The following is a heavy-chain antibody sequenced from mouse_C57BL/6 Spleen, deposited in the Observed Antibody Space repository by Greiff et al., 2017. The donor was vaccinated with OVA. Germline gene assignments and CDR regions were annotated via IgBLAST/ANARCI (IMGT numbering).Heavy chain of an antibody. CDR1: GYTFTSYW. Sequence: QVQLQQPGAELVRPGSSVKLSCKASGYTFTSYWMHWVKQRPIQGLEWIGNIAPSDSETHYNQKVKDKATLPVDKSSSTAYMQLSSLTSEDSAVYYCAREGLRPFDYWGQCTTLTVSS. CDR3: AREGLRPFDY. V-gene: IGHV1-52*01. D-gene: IGHD2-4*01. J-gene: IGHJ2*01. CDR2: IAPSDSET.